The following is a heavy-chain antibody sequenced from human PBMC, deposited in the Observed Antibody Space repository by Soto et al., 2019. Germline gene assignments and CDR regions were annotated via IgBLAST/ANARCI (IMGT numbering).Heavy chain of an antibody. CDR2: ISCYNGKT. V-gene: IGHV1-18*01. CDR3: ARDAPPPELRFLEWHNYDYNGMDV. CDR1: GYSFTAYG. Sequence: QVQVVQSGDEVKETGASVRVSCKTSGYSFTAYGISWVRQAPGQGLGWMGWISCYNGKTKYAQKVQTRVTMTTDTSTSTAYREVRSLRSDDTAIYYCARDAPPPELRFLEWHNYDYNGMDVWGQGTTVTVSS. D-gene: IGHD3-3*01. J-gene: IGHJ6*02.